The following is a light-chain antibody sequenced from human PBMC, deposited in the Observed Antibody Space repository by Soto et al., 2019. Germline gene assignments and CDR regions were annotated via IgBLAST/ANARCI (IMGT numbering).Light chain of an antibody. J-gene: IGLJ1*01. CDR1: SSDIGGYNY. Sequence: QSSLTQPPSASGSPGQSVTISYTGASSDIGGYNYVSWYQQHPGQVSKLIIYEVTKRPSGVPGRFSGSKSGNTASLTVSGLQAEDEGDYYCSSYAGSDTIVFGGGTKVTVL. V-gene: IGLV2-8*01. CDR3: SSYAGSDTIV. CDR2: EVT.